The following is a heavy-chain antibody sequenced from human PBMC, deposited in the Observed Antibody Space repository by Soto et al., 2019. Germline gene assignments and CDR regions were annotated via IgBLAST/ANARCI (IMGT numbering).Heavy chain of an antibody. CDR1: GFTFSSYE. CDR2: ISSSGSTI. V-gene: IGHV3-48*03. D-gene: IGHD4-17*01. Sequence: GGSLRLSCAASGFTFSSYEMNWVRQAPGKGLEWVSYISSSGSTIYYADSVKGRFTISRDNAKNSLYLQMNSLRAEDTAVYYCARPMVTHAAFDYWGQGTLVTVSS. J-gene: IGHJ4*02. CDR3: ARPMVTHAAFDY.